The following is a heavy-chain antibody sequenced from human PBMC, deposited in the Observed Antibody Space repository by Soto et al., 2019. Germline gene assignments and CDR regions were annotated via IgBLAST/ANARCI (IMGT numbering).Heavy chain of an antibody. CDR1: GFTSSSYS. CDR2: ISSSSSTI. J-gene: IGHJ4*02. V-gene: IGHV3-48*01. CDR3: ARDPLWFGELLLDY. D-gene: IGHD3-10*01. Sequence: EVQLVESGGGLVQPGGSLRLSCAVSGFTSSSYSMNWVRQAPGKGLEWVSYISSSSSTIYYADSVKGRFTISRDNAKNSLYLQMNSLRAEDTAVYYCARDPLWFGELLLDYWGQGTLVTVSS.